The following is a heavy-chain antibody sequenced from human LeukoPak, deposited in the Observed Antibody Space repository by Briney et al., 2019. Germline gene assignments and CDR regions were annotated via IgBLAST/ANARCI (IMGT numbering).Heavy chain of an antibody. V-gene: IGHV4-34*01. D-gene: IGHD2-2*01. Sequence: SETLSLTCAVYGGSFSGYYWSWIRQPPGKGLEWIGEISHSGSTNYNPSLKSRVTISVDTSKNQFSLKLSSVTAADTAVYYCARPTRSRDNNWFDPWGQGILVTVSS. CDR2: ISHSGST. CDR3: ARPTRSRDNNWFDP. J-gene: IGHJ5*02. CDR1: GGSFSGYY.